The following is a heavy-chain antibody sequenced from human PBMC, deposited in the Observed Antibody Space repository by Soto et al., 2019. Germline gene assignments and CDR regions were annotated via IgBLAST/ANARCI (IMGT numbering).Heavy chain of an antibody. CDR2: ISYDGSTT. Sequence: PGGSLRLSCAASGFTFSSHAMHWVRHAPGKGLEWLAIISYDGSTTYHAGSVKGRFAISRDNSKNTLYLQMNSLRTDDTAVYFCARHLASTVTTSDWFDPWGQGTLVTVSS. CDR1: GFTFSSHA. V-gene: IGHV3-30*09. D-gene: IGHD4-4*01. CDR3: ARHLASTVTTSDWFDP. J-gene: IGHJ5*02.